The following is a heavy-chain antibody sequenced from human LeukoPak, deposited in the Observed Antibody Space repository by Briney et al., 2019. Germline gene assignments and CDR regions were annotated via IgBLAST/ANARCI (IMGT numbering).Heavy chain of an antibody. CDR3: AKTEYYYDSSGYYSRWFFDY. CDR1: GGTFSSYA. J-gene: IGHJ4*02. CDR2: IIPIFGTA. D-gene: IGHD3-22*01. V-gene: IGHV1-69*06. Sequence: ASVKVSCKASGGTFSSYAISWVRQAPGQGLEWMGGIIPIFGTANYAQKFQGRVTITADKSTNTAYMELSSLRAEDTAVYYCAKTEYYYDSSGYYSRWFFDYWGQGTLVTVSS.